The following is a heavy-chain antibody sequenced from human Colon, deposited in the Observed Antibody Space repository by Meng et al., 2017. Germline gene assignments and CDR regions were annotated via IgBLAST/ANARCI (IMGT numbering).Heavy chain of an antibody. J-gene: IGHJ4*02. CDR2: IYYSGST. Sequence: QVQLQESGPGLVKPAQTLSRTWTGSGGSISSGDYYWSWIRQPPGKGLEWIGYIYYSGSTYYNPSLKSRVTISVDTSKNQFSLKLTSVTAADSAVYYCARDWGGDGYNYRGYFDYWGQGTLVTVSS. CDR1: GGSISSGDYY. D-gene: IGHD5-24*01. V-gene: IGHV4-30-4*01. CDR3: ARDWGGDGYNYRGYFDY.